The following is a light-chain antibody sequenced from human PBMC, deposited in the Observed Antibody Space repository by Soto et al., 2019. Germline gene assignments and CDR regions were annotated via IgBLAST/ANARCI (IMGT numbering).Light chain of an antibody. CDR3: QTWGTGAWV. Sequence: QSVLTQSPSASASLGASVKLTCTLNSGNSNYVIAWHQQQPEKGPRFLMKLNSDGSYSKGDGIPDRFSGSSSGAERYLTISSLQSDDEADYYCQTWGTGAWVFGGGTKLTVL. V-gene: IGLV4-69*01. J-gene: IGLJ3*02. CDR2: LNSDGSY. CDR1: SGNSNYV.